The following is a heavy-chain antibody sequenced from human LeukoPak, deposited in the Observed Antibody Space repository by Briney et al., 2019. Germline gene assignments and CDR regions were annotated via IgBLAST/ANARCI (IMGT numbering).Heavy chain of an antibody. D-gene: IGHD1-26*01. CDR3: ARGVGATYIDQ. CDR2: IYPGDSDT. V-gene: IGHV5-51*01. CDR1: GYSFSTYW. Sequence: GESLKISCKASGYSFSTYWIGWVRQMSGKGLEWMGIIYPGDSDTRYSPSFQGQVTISADKSINTVYLQWSSLKASDTAMYYCARGVGATYIDQWGQGTLVTVSS. J-gene: IGHJ4*02.